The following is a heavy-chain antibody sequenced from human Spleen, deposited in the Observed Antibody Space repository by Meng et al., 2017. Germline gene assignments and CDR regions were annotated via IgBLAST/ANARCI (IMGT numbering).Heavy chain of an antibody. CDR3: ARTYGTTDY. Sequence: QITLKESGPTLVKPTQTLTLTGTFSGFSLSTSGVGVGWIRQPPGKALEWLALIFWNDDKRYRPSLERRLTITKDTSKNQVLLKMANMDPVDTDTYYCARTYGTTDYWGQGALVTVSS. D-gene: IGHD2-2*01. V-gene: IGHV2-5*01. J-gene: IGHJ4*02. CDR2: IFWNDDK. CDR1: GFSLSTSGVG.